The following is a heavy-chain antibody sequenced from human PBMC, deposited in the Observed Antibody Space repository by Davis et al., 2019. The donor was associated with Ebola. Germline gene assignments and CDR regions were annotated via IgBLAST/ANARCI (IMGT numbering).Heavy chain of an antibody. J-gene: IGHJ5*02. V-gene: IGHV4-59*01. CDR2: IYYSGST. Sequence: SETLSLTCTVSGGSISSYYWSWIRQPPGKGLEWIGYIYYSGSTNYNPSLKSRVTISVDTSKNQFSLKLSSVTAADPAVYYCARASPYYDILTGYSWNWFDPWGQGTLVTVSS. CDR3: ARASPYYDILTGYSWNWFDP. D-gene: IGHD3-9*01. CDR1: GGSISSYY.